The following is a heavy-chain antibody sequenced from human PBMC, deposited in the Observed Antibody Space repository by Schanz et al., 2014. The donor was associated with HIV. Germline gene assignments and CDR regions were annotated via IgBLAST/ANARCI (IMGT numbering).Heavy chain of an antibody. V-gene: IGHV1-18*01. D-gene: IGHD4-4*01. J-gene: IGHJ6*02. CDR1: GYSFTSYG. CDR3: ARDKTVATWAYYYGMDV. Sequence: QVQLVQSGAEVKKPGASVKVSCKASGYSFTSYGISWVRQAPGQGPEWMGWISTYNGYTKYAQKFQGRGTMTTDTSTTTAYLELRSLRSDDTAVYYCARDKTVATWAYYYGMDVWGQGTTVTVSS. CDR2: ISTYNGYT.